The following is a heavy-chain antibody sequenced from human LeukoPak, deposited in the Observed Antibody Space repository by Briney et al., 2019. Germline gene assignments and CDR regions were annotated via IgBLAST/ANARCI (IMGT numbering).Heavy chain of an antibody. V-gene: IGHV3-9*01. Sequence: GGSLRLSCFASGFNFDEYAMDWVRKVPGKGLEWVTGISSNSVAKAYADSVKGRFTISRDNAKNSLLLQMTSLRAEDTGLYYCARAFYYSSSAYPRPFDVWGQGTMVTVSS. D-gene: IGHD3-22*01. CDR3: ARAFYYSSSAYPRPFDV. CDR2: ISSNSVAK. J-gene: IGHJ3*01. CDR1: GFNFDEYA.